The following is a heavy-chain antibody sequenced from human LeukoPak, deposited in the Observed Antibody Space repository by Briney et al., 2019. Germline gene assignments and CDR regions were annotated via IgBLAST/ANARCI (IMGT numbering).Heavy chain of an antibody. Sequence: GGSLRLSCAASGFTFSNAWMSWVRQAPGKGLERVGRIKSKTDGGTTDYAAPVKGRFTISRDDSKNTLYLQMNSLKTEDTAVYYCTTTMVRGVINALDIWGQGTMVTVSS. J-gene: IGHJ3*02. D-gene: IGHD3-10*01. V-gene: IGHV3-15*01. CDR3: TTTMVRGVINALDI. CDR1: GFTFSNAW. CDR2: IKSKTDGGTT.